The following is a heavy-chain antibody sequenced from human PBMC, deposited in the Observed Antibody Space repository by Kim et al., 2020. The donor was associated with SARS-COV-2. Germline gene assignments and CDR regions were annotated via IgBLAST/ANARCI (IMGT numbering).Heavy chain of an antibody. CDR1: GYTFTSYY. D-gene: IGHD3-22*01. V-gene: IGHV1-46*01. J-gene: IGHJ4*02. CDR2: INPSGGST. Sequence: ASVKVSCKASGYTFTSYYMHWVRQAPGQGLEWMGIINPSGGSTSYAQKFQGRVTMTRDTSTSTVYMELSSLRSEDTAVYYCASEVPNYYDSSGRDYWGQGTLVTVSS. CDR3: ASEVPNYYDSSGRDY.